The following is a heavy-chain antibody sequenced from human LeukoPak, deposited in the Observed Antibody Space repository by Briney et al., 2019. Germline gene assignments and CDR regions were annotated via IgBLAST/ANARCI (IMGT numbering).Heavy chain of an antibody. CDR1: GYTFTSYV. D-gene: IGHD3-3*01. J-gene: IGHJ4*02. CDR2: INTNTGNP. CDR3: ARGPPYDFWSGYPVPIDY. V-gene: IGHV7-4-1*02. Sequence: ASVKVSCKASGYTFTSYVMNWVRQAPGQGLEWMGWINTNTGNPTYAQGFTGRFVFSLDTSVSTAYLQISSLKAEDTAVYYCARGPPYDFWSGYPVPIDYWGQGTLVTVSS.